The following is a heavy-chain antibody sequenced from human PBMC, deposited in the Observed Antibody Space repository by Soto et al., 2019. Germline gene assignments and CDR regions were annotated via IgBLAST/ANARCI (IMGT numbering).Heavy chain of an antibody. CDR2: IKQDGSEK. CDR1: GFTFSSYW. J-gene: IGHJ6*02. D-gene: IGHD6-19*01. CDR3: AREQPYSSGWYDYYYGMDV. V-gene: IGHV3-7*01. Sequence: PVGSLRLSCAASGFTFSSYWMSWVRQAPGKGLEWVANIKQDGSEKYYVDSVKGRFTISRDNAKNSLYLQMNSLRAEDTAVYYCAREQPYSSGWYDYYYGMDVRGQGTTVTVSS.